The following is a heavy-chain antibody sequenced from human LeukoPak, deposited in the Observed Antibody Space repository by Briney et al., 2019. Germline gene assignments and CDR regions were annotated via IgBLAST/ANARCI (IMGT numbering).Heavy chain of an antibody. CDR3: ARGSWALGDAFDI. D-gene: IGHD6-13*01. J-gene: IGHJ3*02. Sequence: SGGSLRLSCAASGFTFSDYYMSWIRQAPGKGLEWVSYISSSGSTIYYADSVKGRFTISRDNAKNSLYLQMNSLRDEDTAVYYCARGSWALGDAFDIWGQGTMVTVSS. CDR2: ISSSGSTI. CDR1: GFTFSDYY. V-gene: IGHV3-11*04.